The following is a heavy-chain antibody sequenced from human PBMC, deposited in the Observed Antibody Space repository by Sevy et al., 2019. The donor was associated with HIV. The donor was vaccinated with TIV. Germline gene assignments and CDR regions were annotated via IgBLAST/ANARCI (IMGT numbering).Heavy chain of an antibody. Sequence: SETLSLTCTVSGGSISSGDYYWSWIRQPPGKGLEWIGYIYYSGSTYYNPSLKSRVTISVDTSKNQFSLKLSSVTAADTAVYYCARARRFLEWLPFDYWGQGTLVTVSS. J-gene: IGHJ4*02. CDR2: IYYSGST. CDR1: GGSISSGDYY. V-gene: IGHV4-30-4*01. D-gene: IGHD3-3*01. CDR3: ARARRFLEWLPFDY.